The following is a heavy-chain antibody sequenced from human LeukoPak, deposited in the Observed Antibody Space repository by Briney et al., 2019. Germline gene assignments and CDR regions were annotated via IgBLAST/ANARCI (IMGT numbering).Heavy chain of an antibody. J-gene: IGHJ4*02. CDR3: ARAGGYDFWIDC. V-gene: IGHV3-49*04. CDR2: TRSASHDATP. CDR1: GFSFDDYG. D-gene: IGHD3-3*01. Sequence: QTGGSLRLSCAASGFSFDDYGMSWVRQAPGKGLEWVGFTRSASHDATPQYAASVNGRFFISRDDSKGIAYLQMNSLKIEDTARYYCARAGGYDFWIDCWGQGTLVTVSS.